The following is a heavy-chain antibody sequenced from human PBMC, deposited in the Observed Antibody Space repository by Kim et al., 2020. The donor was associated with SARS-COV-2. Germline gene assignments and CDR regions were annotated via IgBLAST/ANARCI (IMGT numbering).Heavy chain of an antibody. J-gene: IGHJ4*02. CDR1: GFTFDDYA. CDR2: ISWNSGSI. CDR3: AKEQSSGWYF. Sequence: GGSLRLSCAASGFTFDDYAMHWVRQAPGKGLEWVSGISWNSGSIGYADSVKGRFTISRDNAKNSLYLQMNSLRAEDTALYYCAKEQSSGWYFWGQGTLVTVSS. V-gene: IGHV3-9*01. D-gene: IGHD6-19*01.